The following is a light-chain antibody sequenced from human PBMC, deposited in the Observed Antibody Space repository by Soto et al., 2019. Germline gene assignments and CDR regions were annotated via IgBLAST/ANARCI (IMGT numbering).Light chain of an antibody. CDR1: SSDIGSYDY. V-gene: IGLV2-14*03. CDR3: SSCTSISTV. CDR2: DVS. Sequence: QSALTQPASVSGSPGQSSTISCTGTSSDIGSYDYVSWYQQHPGRVPQLIIYDVSYRPSGVSNRFSGSKSGNTVSLTISGLQAEDEADYYCSSCTSISTVFGGGTKVTVL. J-gene: IGLJ2*01.